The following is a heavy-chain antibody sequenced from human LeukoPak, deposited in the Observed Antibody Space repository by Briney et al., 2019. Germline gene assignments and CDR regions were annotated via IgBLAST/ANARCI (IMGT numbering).Heavy chain of an antibody. D-gene: IGHD6-19*01. V-gene: IGHV4-59*01. CDR2: IYYSGST. CDR1: GGSISSYY. CDR3: ARVGSSGWYALYYFDY. Sequence: SETLSLTCTVSGGSISSYYWSWIRQPPGKGLEWIGYIYYSGSTNYNPSLKSRVTISVDTSKNQFSLKLSSVTAADTAVYYCARVGSSGWYALYYFDYWGQGTLVTVTS. J-gene: IGHJ4*02.